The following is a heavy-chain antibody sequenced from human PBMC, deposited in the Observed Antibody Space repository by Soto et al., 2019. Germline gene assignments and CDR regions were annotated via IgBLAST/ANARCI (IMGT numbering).Heavy chain of an antibody. CDR3: SRGIFGRQQLVGWVDL. V-gene: IGHV3-30-3*01. CDR2: ISYDGSNK. D-gene: IGHD6-13*01. CDR1: GFTFSSYA. Sequence: PGGSLRLSCAASGFTFSSYAMHWVRQAPGKGLEWVAVISYDGSNKYYADSVKGRFTISRDNSKNTLYLQMNSLRAEDTAVYYCSRGIFGRQQLVGWVDLWGQGTLVTVSS. J-gene: IGHJ5*02.